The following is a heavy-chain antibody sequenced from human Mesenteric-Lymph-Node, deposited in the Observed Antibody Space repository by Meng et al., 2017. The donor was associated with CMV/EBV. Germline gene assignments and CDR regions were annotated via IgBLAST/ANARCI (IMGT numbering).Heavy chain of an antibody. V-gene: IGHV3-23*03. Sequence: GESLKISCAASGFTFSSYAMSWVRQAPGKGLEWVSVIYSGGSSTYYADSVKGRFTISRDNSKNTLFLQMNSLRADDTAVYYCAKGETFDRDGYFQHWGQGTLVTVSS. CDR1: GFTFSSYA. CDR2: IYSGGSST. J-gene: IGHJ1*01. CDR3: AKGETFDRDGYFQH. D-gene: IGHD5-24*01.